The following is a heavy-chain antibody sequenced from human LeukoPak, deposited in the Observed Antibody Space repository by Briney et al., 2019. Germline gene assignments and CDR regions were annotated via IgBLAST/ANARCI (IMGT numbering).Heavy chain of an antibody. D-gene: IGHD3-9*01. V-gene: IGHV3-30*18. CDR1: GFTFSSYG. Sequence: GRSLRLSCAASGFTFSSYGMHWVRQAPGKGLEWVAVISYDGSNKYYADSVKGRFTISRDNSKNTLYLQMNSLRAEDTAVYYCAKDFDYFSSYFDYWGQGTLVTVPS. J-gene: IGHJ4*02. CDR2: ISYDGSNK. CDR3: AKDFDYFSSYFDY.